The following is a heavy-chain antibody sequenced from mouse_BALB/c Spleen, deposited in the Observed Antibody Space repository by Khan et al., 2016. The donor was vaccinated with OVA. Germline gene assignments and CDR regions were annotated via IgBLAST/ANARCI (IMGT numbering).Heavy chain of an antibody. V-gene: IGHV2-3*01. CDR3: AKFTPDYYSMDY. Sequence: QMQLEESGPGLVAPSQSLSITCSISGFSLTSYGVNWVRQPPGKGLEWLGVIWGDGSTNYHSTLKSRLIITKDNSKRQVFLTLYSLQTDDTATYYCAKFTPDYYSMDYWGQGTSVTVSS. CDR1: GFSLTSYG. J-gene: IGHJ4*01. D-gene: IGHD1-1*01. CDR2: IWGDGST.